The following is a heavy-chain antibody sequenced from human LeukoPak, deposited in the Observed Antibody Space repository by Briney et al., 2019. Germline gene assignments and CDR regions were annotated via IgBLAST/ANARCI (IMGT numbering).Heavy chain of an antibody. Sequence: SETLSLTCTVSGGSISSYYWSWIRQPPGKGLEWIGYIYYSGSTNYNPSPKSRVTISVDTSKNQFSLKLSSVTAADTAVYYCANTGLREQLVRWYFDLWGRGTLVTVSS. CDR1: GGSISSYY. CDR3: ANTGLREQLVRWYFDL. V-gene: IGHV4-59*08. D-gene: IGHD6-13*01. J-gene: IGHJ2*01. CDR2: IYYSGST.